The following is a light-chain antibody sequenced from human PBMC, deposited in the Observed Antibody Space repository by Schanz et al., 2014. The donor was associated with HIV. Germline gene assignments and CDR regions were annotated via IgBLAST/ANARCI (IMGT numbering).Light chain of an antibody. J-gene: IGLJ2*01. CDR2: DVT. Sequence: QSVLTQPRSVSGSPGRSVTISCTGTSSDVGHYNYVSWYQQHPDKAPRLIIYDVTKRPSGVPDRFSASKSGTAASLAISGLQAEDEADYFCQSFDSSLNVVVFGGGTKLTVL. V-gene: IGLV2-11*01. CDR3: QSFDSSLNVVV. CDR1: SSDVGHYNY.